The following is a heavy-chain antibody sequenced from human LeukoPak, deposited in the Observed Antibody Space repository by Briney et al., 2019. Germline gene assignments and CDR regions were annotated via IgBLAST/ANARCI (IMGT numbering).Heavy chain of an antibody. Sequence: ASVKVSCKASGYTFTSYAMNWVRQAPGQGLEWMGWISAYNGNTNYAQKLQGRVTMTTDTSTSTAYMELRSLRSDDTAVYYCARVEGTVSPADPWGQGTLVTVSS. CDR1: GYTFTSYA. V-gene: IGHV1-18*01. CDR2: ISAYNGNT. J-gene: IGHJ5*02. D-gene: IGHD4-17*01. CDR3: ARVEGTVSPADP.